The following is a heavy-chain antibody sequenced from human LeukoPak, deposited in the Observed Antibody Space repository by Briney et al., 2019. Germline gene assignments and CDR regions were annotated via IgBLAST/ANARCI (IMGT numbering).Heavy chain of an antibody. J-gene: IGHJ4*02. D-gene: IGHD1-26*01. Sequence: GGSLRLSCAVSGVSFSNSWMSWVRQAPGKGLEWVANINQDGTQTYYVDSVKGRFTIPRDNAKNSLYLQMNSVRAEDTAVYFCARVVGAHEVFDYWGQGTPVTVSS. CDR1: GVSFSNSW. CDR2: INQDGTQT. V-gene: IGHV3-7*01. CDR3: ARVVGAHEVFDY.